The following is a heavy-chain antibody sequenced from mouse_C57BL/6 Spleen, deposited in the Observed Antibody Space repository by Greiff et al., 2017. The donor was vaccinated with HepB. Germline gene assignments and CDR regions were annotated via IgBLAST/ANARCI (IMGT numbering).Heavy chain of an antibody. Sequence: QVQLQQPGAELVKPGASVKMSCKASGYTFTSYWLTWVKQRPGQGLEWIGDIYPGSGSTNYNEKFKSKATLTVDTSSSTAYMQLSSLTSEDSAVYYCAREGGYGYDADAMDYWGQGTSVTVSS. CDR1: GYTFTSYW. CDR2: IYPGSGST. D-gene: IGHD2-2*01. V-gene: IGHV1-55*01. J-gene: IGHJ4*01. CDR3: AREGGYGYDADAMDY.